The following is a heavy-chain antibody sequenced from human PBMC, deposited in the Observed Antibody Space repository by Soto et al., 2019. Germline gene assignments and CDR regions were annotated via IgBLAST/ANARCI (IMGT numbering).Heavy chain of an antibody. CDR1: GFTFSSYG. CDR2: IWYDGSNK. J-gene: IGHJ6*02. V-gene: IGHV3-33*01. CDR3: ARAKVAAAGTGTPKINYYYYGMDV. Sequence: GGSLRLSCAASGFTFSSYGMHWVRQAPGKGLEWVAVIWYDGSNKYYADSVKGRFTISRDNSKNTLYLQMNSLRAEDTAVYYCARAKVAAAGTGTPKINYYYYGMDVWGQGTTVTVSS. D-gene: IGHD6-13*01.